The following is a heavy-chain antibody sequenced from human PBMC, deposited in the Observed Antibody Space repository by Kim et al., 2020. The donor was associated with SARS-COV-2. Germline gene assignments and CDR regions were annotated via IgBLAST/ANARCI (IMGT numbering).Heavy chain of an antibody. J-gene: IGHJ4*02. CDR3: ARAKASSSWYFDY. D-gene: IGHD6-13*01. Sequence: NYNHTLTCRVTESVDTSKNQFYLKLSSVTAADTAVYYCARAKASSSWYFDYWGQGTLVTVSS. V-gene: IGHV4-34*09.